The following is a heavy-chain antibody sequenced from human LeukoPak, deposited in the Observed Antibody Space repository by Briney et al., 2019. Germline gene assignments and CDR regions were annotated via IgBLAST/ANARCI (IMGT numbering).Heavy chain of an antibody. CDR3: AREGRDCSSTSCYSGFNHLDV. D-gene: IGHD2-2*02. Sequence: GGSLRLSCAASGFTFSSYSMNWVRQAPGKGLEWVSSISSSSSYIYYADSVKGRFTISRDNAKNSLYLQMNSLRAEDTAVYYCAREGRDCSSTSCYSGFNHLDVWGQGTTVTVSS. V-gene: IGHV3-21*01. CDR2: ISSSSSYI. CDR1: GFTFSSYS. J-gene: IGHJ6*02.